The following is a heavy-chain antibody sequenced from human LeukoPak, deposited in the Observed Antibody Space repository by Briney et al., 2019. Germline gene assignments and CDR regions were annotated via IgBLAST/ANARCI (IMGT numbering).Heavy chain of an antibody. Sequence: PGGSLRLSCAASGFTFSSYWMSWVRQAPGKGLEWVANIKQDGSEKYYVDSVKGRFTISRDNAKNSLYLQMDSLRGEDTAMYYCARDDASTARASGMDVWGRGTTVTVSS. CDR2: IKQDGSEK. CDR3: ARDDASTARASGMDV. CDR1: GFTFSSYW. D-gene: IGHD6-6*01. V-gene: IGHV3-7*01. J-gene: IGHJ6*04.